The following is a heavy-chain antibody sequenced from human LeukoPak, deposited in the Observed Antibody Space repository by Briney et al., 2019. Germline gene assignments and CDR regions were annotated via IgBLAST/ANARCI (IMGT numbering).Heavy chain of an antibody. D-gene: IGHD3-10*01. J-gene: IGHJ6*02. CDR3: AKDRGTSWYNAMDV. Sequence: GGSLRLSCAASGFIFSSYGMHWVRQAPVKGLEWVAFTRFDGSSKYYADSVKGRFTISRDNSKNTLYLQMNSLRPEDTAVYYCAKDRGTSWYNAMDVWGQGTTVTVSS. CDR2: TRFDGSSK. CDR1: GFIFSSYG. V-gene: IGHV3-30*02.